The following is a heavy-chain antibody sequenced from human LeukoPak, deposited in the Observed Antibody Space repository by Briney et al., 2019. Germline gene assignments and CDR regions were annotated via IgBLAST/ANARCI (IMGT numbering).Heavy chain of an antibody. Sequence: GRSLRLSCAASGFTFSSYAMHWVRQAPGKGLEWVAVISYDGSNKYYADSVKGRFTISRDNSKNTLYLQMNSLRAEDTAVYYCARARGRYSGSNFDYWGQGTLVTVSS. CDR3: ARARGRYSGSNFDY. J-gene: IGHJ4*02. CDR2: ISYDGSNK. D-gene: IGHD1-26*01. V-gene: IGHV3-30-3*01. CDR1: GFTFSSYA.